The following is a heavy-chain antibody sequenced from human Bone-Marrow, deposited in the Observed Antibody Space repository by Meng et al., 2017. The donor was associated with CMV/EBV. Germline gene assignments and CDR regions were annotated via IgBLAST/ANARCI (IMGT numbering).Heavy chain of an antibody. Sequence: GESLKISCAASGFTVSSNYMSWVRQAPGKGLEWVSGINWNGGSTGYADPVKGRFTISRDNSKNTLYLQMNSLRAEDTAVYYCARSMYYYDSSGPYDYWGQGTRVTGSS. V-gene: IGHV3-53*01. CDR1: GFTVSSNY. D-gene: IGHD3-22*01. CDR3: ARSMYYYDSSGPYDY. CDR2: INWNGGST. J-gene: IGHJ4*02.